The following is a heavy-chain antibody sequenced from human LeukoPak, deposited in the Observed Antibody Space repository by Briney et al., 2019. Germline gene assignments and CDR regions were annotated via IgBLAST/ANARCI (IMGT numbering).Heavy chain of an antibody. V-gene: IGHV4-30-4*01. Sequence: ASETLSLTCTVSGGSISSGDYYWSWIRQPPGKGLEWIGYIYYSGSTYYSPSLKSRVTISVDTSKNQFSLKLSSVTAADTAVYYCARVARGLHFDYWGQGTLVTVSS. CDR2: IYYSGST. D-gene: IGHD4-11*01. CDR3: ARVARGLHFDY. CDR1: GGSISSGDYY. J-gene: IGHJ4*02.